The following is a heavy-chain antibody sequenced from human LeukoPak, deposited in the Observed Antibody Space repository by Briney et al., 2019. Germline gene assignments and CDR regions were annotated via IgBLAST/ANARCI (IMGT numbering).Heavy chain of an antibody. D-gene: IGHD3-10*01. CDR3: ARGGGGYYYGSGSQHWFDP. CDR2: IYYSGST. Sequence: SETLSLTCTVSGGSISSYYWSWIRQPPGKGLEWIGYIYYSGSTNYNPSLKSRVTISVDTSKNQFSLKLSSVTAADTAVYYCARGGGGYYYGSGSQHWFDPWGQGTLVTVSS. CDR1: GGSISSYY. J-gene: IGHJ5*02. V-gene: IGHV4-59*01.